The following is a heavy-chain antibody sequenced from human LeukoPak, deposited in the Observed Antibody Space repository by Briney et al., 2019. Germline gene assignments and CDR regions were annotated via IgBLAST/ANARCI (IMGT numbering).Heavy chain of an antibody. V-gene: IGHV3-7*01. CDR3: ARDHDPFDY. Sequence: GGSLRLSCAASGFKFSTFWMNWVRQAPGKGLEWVANIKQGGSKIYYVDSVKGRFTISRDNAKNSLFLQMNSLTAEDTAMYYCARDHDPFDYWGQGTLVTVSS. CDR2: IKQGGSKI. J-gene: IGHJ4*02. CDR1: GFKFSTFW.